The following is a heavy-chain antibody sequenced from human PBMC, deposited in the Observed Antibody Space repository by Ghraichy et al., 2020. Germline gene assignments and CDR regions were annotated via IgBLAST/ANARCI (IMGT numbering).Heavy chain of an antibody. J-gene: IGHJ6*02. CDR2: IYYSGST. CDR1: GGSISSYY. Sequence: TLSLTCTVSGGSISSYYWSWIRQPPGKGLEWIGYIYYSGSTNYNPSLKSRVTISVDTSKNQFSLKLSSVTAADTAVYYCARGGADYDFWSGYPLLGMDVWRQWTTVTVSS. V-gene: IGHV4-59*01. CDR3: ARGGADYDFWSGYPLLGMDV. D-gene: IGHD3-3*01.